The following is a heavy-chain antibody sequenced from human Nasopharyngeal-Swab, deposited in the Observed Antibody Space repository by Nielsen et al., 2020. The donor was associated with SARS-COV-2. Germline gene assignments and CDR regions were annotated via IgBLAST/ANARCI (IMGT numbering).Heavy chain of an antibody. D-gene: IGHD3-22*01. CDR1: GYIFISYG. V-gene: IGHV1-18*01. CDR3: ARDYYDSSGYYVFDY. J-gene: IGHJ4*02. CDR2: ISAFNGNT. Sequence: ASVTVSCLGSGYIFISYGISWVRPAPAQRLEWMGWISAFNGNTNYPQKLQDRVTITTDTSTITVYMELRSLKSDDTAVYYCARDYYDSSGYYVFDYWGQGTLVTVSS.